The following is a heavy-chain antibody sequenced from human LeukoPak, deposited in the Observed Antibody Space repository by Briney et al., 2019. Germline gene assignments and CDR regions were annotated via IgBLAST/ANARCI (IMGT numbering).Heavy chain of an antibody. CDR2: IYSGGDK. CDR1: GFSVSNNY. D-gene: IGHD6-19*01. Sequence: GGSLRLSCAASGFSVSNNYMSWVRQAPGKGLEWVSLIYSGGDKRYAASVKGRFTISRDNAKNSLYLQMNSLRAEDTAVYYCARVTSGWPTSVWGQGTLVTVSS. CDR3: ARVTSGWPTSV. J-gene: IGHJ4*02. V-gene: IGHV3-53*01.